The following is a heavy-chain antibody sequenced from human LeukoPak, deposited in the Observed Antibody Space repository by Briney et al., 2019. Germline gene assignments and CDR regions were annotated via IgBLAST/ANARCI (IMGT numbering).Heavy chain of an antibody. Sequence: GGSLRLSCAASGFTFSTYGMHWVRQAPGKGLEWVAVIWFDGSSKYYVDSVKGRFTISRDNSKNTLYLQMNSLRAEDTAVYFCARDRASGYYYSFDYRGQGTLVTVSS. CDR2: IWFDGSSK. D-gene: IGHD3-22*01. V-gene: IGHV3-33*01. CDR3: ARDRASGYYYSFDY. CDR1: GFTFSTYG. J-gene: IGHJ4*02.